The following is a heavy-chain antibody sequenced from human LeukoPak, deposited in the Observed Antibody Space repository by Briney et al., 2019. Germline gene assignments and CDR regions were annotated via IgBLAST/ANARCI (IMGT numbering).Heavy chain of an antibody. D-gene: IGHD2-2*01. CDR3: ARALRIIDRTSHWLGY. CDR1: GYTFTSYY. Sequence: ASVKVSCKASGYTFTSYYMHWVRQAPGQGLEWMGIINPSGGSTSYAQKFQGRVTMTRDMSTSTVYMELSSLRSEDTAVYYCARALRIIDRTSHWLGYWGQGTLVTVSP. CDR2: INPSGGST. J-gene: IGHJ4*02. V-gene: IGHV1-46*01.